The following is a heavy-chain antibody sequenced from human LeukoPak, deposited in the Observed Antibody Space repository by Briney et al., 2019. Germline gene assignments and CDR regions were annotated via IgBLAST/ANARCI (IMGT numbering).Heavy chain of an antibody. D-gene: IGHD1-26*01. CDR1: GFTFDDYA. J-gene: IGHJ4*02. CDR3: AKDEGSYYSYYFDY. CDR2: ISWNSGTI. Sequence: GASLRLSCAASGFTFDDYAMHWVRLAPGKGLEWVSGISWNSGTIGYADSVKGRFTISRDSAKNSLYLQMNSLRAEDTALYYCAKDEGSYYSYYFDYWGQGTLVTVSS. V-gene: IGHV3-9*01.